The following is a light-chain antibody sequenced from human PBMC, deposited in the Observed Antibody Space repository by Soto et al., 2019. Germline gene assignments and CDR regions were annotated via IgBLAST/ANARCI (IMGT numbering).Light chain of an antibody. V-gene: IGKV3-20*01. CDR3: QHYGTGPPWT. CDR1: QSVSSSY. CDR2: GAS. Sequence: EIVLTQSPGTLSLSPGERATLSCRASQSVSSSYLAWYQQKPGQAPRLLIHGASSRATGIPDRFSGSGSGTDFTLTISRLEPEDFAVYYCQHYGTGPPWTFGQGTKVEIK. J-gene: IGKJ1*01.